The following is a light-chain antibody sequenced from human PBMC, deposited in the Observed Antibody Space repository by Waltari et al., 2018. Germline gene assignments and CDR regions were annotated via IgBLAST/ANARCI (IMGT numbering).Light chain of an antibody. Sequence: DIVMTQSPDSLAVSLGERATINCKSSQSVLYSSNNNNYLAWYQQKPGQSPKLLIYWAWTRESGVPDRFSGSGSGADFTLTISTLQAEDVAVYYCQQYYSTPYTFGQGTRLEIK. CDR1: QSVLYSSNNNNY. CDR2: WAW. CDR3: QQYYSTPYT. V-gene: IGKV4-1*01. J-gene: IGKJ2*01.